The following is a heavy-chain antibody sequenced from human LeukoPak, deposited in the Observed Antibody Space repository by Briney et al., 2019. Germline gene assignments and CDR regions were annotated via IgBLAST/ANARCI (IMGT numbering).Heavy chain of an antibody. CDR1: GFTVSSNS. V-gene: IGHV3-66*01. CDR2: VYAGGIT. Sequence: PGGSLRLSCAASGFTVSSNSMVWVRQAPGKGLAWVAVVYAGGITNYADSVKGRFIISRDDSKDTLYLQMNSLRAEDTGVYYCAKEKGFYFDYWGQGTLATVSS. J-gene: IGHJ4*02. CDR3: AKEKGFYFDY.